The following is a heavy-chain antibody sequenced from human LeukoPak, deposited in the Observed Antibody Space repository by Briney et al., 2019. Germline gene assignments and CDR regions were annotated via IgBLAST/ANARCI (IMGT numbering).Heavy chain of an antibody. CDR2: VYYSGST. CDR1: GGSISTTAYY. D-gene: IGHD3-3*01. V-gene: IGHV4-39*01. J-gene: IGHJ6*02. CDR3: VRYMIFGVRKGIYFAWDV. Sequence: SETLSLTCTVSGGSISTTAYYWGWIRQSPGKGLEWIATVYYSGSTYYNPSLKSRVTISVDRSRDQFSLRLNSVNAADTAVYYCVRYMIFGVRKGIYFAWDVWGPGTTVTVSS.